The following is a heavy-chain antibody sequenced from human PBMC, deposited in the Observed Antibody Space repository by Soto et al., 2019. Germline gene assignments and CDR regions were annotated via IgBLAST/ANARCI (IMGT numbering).Heavy chain of an antibody. J-gene: IGHJ6*03. V-gene: IGHV4-39*01. CDR3: ARHLGYCSSTSCYVYYYYYMDA. CDR1: GGSISSSSYY. CDR2: IYYSGST. Sequence: SETLSLTCTVSGGSISSSSYYWGWIRQPPGKGLEWIGSIYYSGSTYYNPSLKSRVTISVDTSKNQFSLKLSSVTAADTAVYYCARHLGYCSSTSCYVYYYYYMDAWGKGTTVTVSS. D-gene: IGHD2-2*01.